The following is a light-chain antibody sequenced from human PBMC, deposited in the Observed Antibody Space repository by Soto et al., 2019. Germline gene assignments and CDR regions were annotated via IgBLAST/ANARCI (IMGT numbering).Light chain of an antibody. V-gene: IGLV2-11*01. CDR2: DVS. J-gene: IGLJ1*01. Sequence: QSALTQPRSASGSPGQSITISCTGTSSDVGCYNYVSWYQQHPAKAPKLIIFDVSKRPSGVPNRFSGSKSGNTASLTISGLRAEDEADYYCCSYVGRNTYVFGTGTKVTVL. CDR1: SSDVGCYNY. CDR3: CSYVGRNTYV.